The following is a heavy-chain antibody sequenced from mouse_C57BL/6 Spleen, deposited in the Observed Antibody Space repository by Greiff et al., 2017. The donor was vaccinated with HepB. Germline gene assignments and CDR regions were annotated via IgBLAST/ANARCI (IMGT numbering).Heavy chain of an antibody. V-gene: IGHV1-80*01. J-gene: IGHJ4*01. CDR1: GYAFSSYW. D-gene: IGHD4-1*01. CDR2: IYPGDGDT. CDR3: ARWDEGYYAMDY. Sequence: QVQLQQSGAELVKPGASVKISCKASGYAFSSYWMNWVKQRPGKGLEWIGQIYPGDGDTNYNGKFKGKATLTADKSSSTAYMQLSSLTSEDSAVYFCARWDEGYYAMDYWGQGTSVTVSS.